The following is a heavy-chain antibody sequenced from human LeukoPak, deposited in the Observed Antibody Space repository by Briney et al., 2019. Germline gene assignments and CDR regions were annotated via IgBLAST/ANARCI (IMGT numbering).Heavy chain of an antibody. CDR2: IYSGGST. Sequence: PGGSLRLSCAASGFTVSSNYMSWVRQAPEKGLEWVSVIYSGGSTYYADSVKGRFTISRDNSKNTLYLQMNSLRAEDTAVYYCARDLVVVVAATPHYYGMDVWGQGTTVTVSS. V-gene: IGHV3-66*01. D-gene: IGHD2-15*01. CDR3: ARDLVVVVAATPHYYGMDV. J-gene: IGHJ6*02. CDR1: GFTVSSNY.